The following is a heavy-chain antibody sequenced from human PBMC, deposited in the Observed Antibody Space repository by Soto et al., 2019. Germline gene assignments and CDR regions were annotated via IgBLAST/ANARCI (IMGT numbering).Heavy chain of an antibody. CDR2: IYYSGST. V-gene: IGHV4-30-4*01. D-gene: IGHD5-12*01. CDR3: ARDPRDGYNPFYYFDY. J-gene: IGHJ4*02. CDR1: GGSISSGDYY. Sequence: SETLSLTCTVSGGSISSGDYYWSWIRQPPGKGLEWIGYIYYSGSTYYNPSLKSRVTISVDTSKNQFSLKLSSVTAADTAVYYCARDPRDGYNPFYYFDYWGQGTLDTVSS.